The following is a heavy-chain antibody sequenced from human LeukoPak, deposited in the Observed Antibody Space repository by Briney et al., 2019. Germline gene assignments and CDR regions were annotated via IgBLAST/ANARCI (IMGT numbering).Heavy chain of an antibody. Sequence: GGSLRLSCAVSGFTLRNYGMYWVRQAPGKGLEWVAVIWYDGSDKYYADSVKGRFTISRDNSKNTLYLQMNSLRAEDTAVYYCAKDRPRLGEFFDYWGQGTLVTVPS. D-gene: IGHD3-16*01. V-gene: IGHV3-30*02. J-gene: IGHJ4*02. CDR2: IWYDGSDK. CDR3: AKDRPRLGEFFDY. CDR1: GFTLRNYG.